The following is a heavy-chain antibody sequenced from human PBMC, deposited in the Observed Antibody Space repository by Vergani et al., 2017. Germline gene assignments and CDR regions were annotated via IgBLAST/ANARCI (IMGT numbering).Heavy chain of an antibody. CDR1: GYPFTSYG. CDR2: SSAYNGNT. Sequence: QVQLVQSGAEVKKPGASVKVSCKASGYPFTSYGISWVRQAPGHGLGWMGWSSAYNGNTNYAQKLQGRVTMTTDTSTSTAYIELRSLRSDDTAVYYCARGIAAAGLNWFDPWGQGTLVTVSS. CDR3: ARGIAAAGLNWFDP. D-gene: IGHD6-13*01. V-gene: IGHV1-18*01. J-gene: IGHJ5*02.